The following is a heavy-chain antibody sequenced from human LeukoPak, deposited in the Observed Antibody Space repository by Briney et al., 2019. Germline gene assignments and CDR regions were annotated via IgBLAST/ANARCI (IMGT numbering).Heavy chain of an antibody. J-gene: IGHJ6*03. V-gene: IGHV4-39*01. Sequence: SETLSLTCTVSGGSISSSSYYWAWIRQPPGKGLEWIGSINYSGSTYYNPSLKSRVTISVDTSKNQFSLKLSSVTAADTAVYYCARHSLKYYYYMDVWGKGSTVTISS. CDR1: GGSISSSSYY. CDR3: ARHSLKYYYYMDV. CDR2: INYSGST.